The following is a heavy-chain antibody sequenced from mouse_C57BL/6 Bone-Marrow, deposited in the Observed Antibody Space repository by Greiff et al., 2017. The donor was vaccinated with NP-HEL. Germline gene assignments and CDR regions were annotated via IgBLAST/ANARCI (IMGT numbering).Heavy chain of an antibody. Sequence: EVHLVESGGDLVKPGGSLKLSCAASGSTFSSYGMSWVRQTPDKRLEWVATISSGGSYTYYPDSVKGRFTISRDNAKNTLYLQMSSLKSEDTAMYYCARHGSLYAMDYWGQGTSVTVSS. V-gene: IGHV5-6*01. CDR2: ISSGGSYT. CDR3: ARHGSLYAMDY. J-gene: IGHJ4*01. CDR1: GSTFSSYG.